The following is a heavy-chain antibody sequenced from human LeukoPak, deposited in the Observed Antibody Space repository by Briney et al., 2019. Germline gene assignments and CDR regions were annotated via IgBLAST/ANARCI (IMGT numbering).Heavy chain of an antibody. CDR3: ATPLWFGEFNFDY. V-gene: IGHV3-21*01. D-gene: IGHD3-10*01. CDR1: GFTFSSYS. CDR2: ISSSSSYI. J-gene: IGHJ4*02. Sequence: GGSLRLSCAASGFTFSSYSMNWVRQAPGKGLEWVSSISSSSSYIYYADSVKGRFTISRDNAKNSLYLQMNSLRAEDTAVYYCATPLWFGEFNFDYWGQGTLVTVSS.